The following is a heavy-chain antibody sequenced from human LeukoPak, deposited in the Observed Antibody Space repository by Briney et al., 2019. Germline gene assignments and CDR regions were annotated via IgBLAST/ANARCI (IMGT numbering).Heavy chain of an antibody. J-gene: IGHJ4*02. Sequence: SETLSLTCTVSGGSTSSYYWSWIRQPAGKGLEWIGRIYTSGSTNYNPSLKGRVTMSVDTSKNQFSLKLSSVTAADTAVYYCARFDCSSTSCYFDYWGQGTLVTVSS. CDR1: GGSTSSYY. D-gene: IGHD2-2*01. V-gene: IGHV4-4*07. CDR3: ARFDCSSTSCYFDY. CDR2: IYTSGST.